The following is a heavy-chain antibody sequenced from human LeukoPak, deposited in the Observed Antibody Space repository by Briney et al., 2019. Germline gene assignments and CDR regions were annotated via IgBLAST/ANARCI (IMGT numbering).Heavy chain of an antibody. V-gene: IGHV3-15*01. D-gene: IGHD7-27*01. CDR3: TTGTGEKY. CDR1: GFTFSDAW. J-gene: IGHJ4*02. CDR2: IKSKIDGGTT. Sequence: KPGGSLRLSRAASGFTFSDAWMSWVRQAPGKGLEWVGRIKSKIDGGTTDYAAPVKGRFTISRDDSENTLYLQVNSLKTEDTAVYYCTTGTGEKYWGQGTLVTVSS.